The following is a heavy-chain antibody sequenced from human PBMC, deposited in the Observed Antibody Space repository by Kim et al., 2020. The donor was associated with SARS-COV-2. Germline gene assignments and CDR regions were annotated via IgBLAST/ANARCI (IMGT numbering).Heavy chain of an antibody. CDR3: ARDFFPTGWFDP. J-gene: IGHJ5*02. Sequence: SETLSLTCTVSGGSISSGGYYWSWIRQHPGKGLEWIGYIYYSGSTYYNPSLKSRVTISVDTSKNQFSLKLSSVTAADTAVYYCARDFFPTGWFDPWGQGTLVTVSS. D-gene: IGHD3-3*01. V-gene: IGHV4-31*03. CDR2: IYYSGST. CDR1: GGSISSGGYY.